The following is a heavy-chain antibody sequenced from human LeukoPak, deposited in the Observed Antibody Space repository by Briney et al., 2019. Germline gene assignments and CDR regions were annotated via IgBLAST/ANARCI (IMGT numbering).Heavy chain of an antibody. D-gene: IGHD3-9*01. J-gene: IGHJ4*02. CDR2: IYYSGST. CDR3: ARVSNHDILTESPVPLFDY. CDR1: GGSISSGGYY. V-gene: IGHV4-31*03. Sequence: PSETLSLTCTVSGGSISSGGYYWSWIRQHPGKGLEWIGYIYYSGSTYYNPSLKSRVTISVDTSKNQFSLKLSSVTAADTAVYYCARVSNHDILTESPVPLFDYWGRGTLVTVSS.